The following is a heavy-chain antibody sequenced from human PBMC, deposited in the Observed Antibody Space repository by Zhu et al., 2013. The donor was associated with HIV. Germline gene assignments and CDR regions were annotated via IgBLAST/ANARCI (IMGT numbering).Heavy chain of an antibody. CDR1: GLTFSQLC. J-gene: IGHJ6*02. V-gene: IGHV3-23*01. CDR3: AKVSDTSGYYYESNYYYDMDV. Sequence: EVQLLESGGGLAQPGGPSRLSCAASGLTFSQLCHELGPARLQGRGVEWVSAISGSGGFTYYAGSVRGRFTISRDNSKNTLYLQMNSLRAEDTAVYYCAKVSDTSGYYYESNYYYDMDVWGQGTTVTVSS. D-gene: IGHD3-22*01. CDR2: ISGSGGFT.